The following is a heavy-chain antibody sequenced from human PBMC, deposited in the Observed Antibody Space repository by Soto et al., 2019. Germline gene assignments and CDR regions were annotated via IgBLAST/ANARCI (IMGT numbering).Heavy chain of an antibody. CDR3: ARAQRWVMVGSTTGYFDY. CDR1: GFTLSSHG. J-gene: IGHJ4*02. V-gene: IGHV3-21*01. CDR2: ISSSGGYI. D-gene: IGHD1-26*01. Sequence: GGSLRLSCAASGFTLSSHGVNWVRQAPGKGLEWLSYISSSGGYIYSADSVKGRFTISRDNAKNSVYLQMNGLRVEDTAVYYCARAQRWVMVGSTTGYFDYWGQGTLVTVSS.